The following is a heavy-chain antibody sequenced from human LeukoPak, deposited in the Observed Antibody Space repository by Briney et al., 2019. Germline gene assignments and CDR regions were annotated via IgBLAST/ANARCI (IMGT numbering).Heavy chain of an antibody. CDR1: NYSLKRGYY. CDR3: AREEIRSWFDP. CDR2: IYHTGYS. Sequence: SETLSLTCSVSNYSLKRGYYWGWIRQPPGKGLVWIGNIYHTGYSYSNPSLKSRVSLSVDTSKNQFSLRLSSVTAADTAVYFCAREEIRSWFDPWGQGTLVTVSS. V-gene: IGHV4-38-2*02. J-gene: IGHJ5*02. D-gene: IGHD3-16*01.